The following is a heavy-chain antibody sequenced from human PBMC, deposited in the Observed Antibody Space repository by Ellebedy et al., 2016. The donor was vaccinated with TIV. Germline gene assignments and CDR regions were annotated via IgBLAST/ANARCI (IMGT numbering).Heavy chain of an antibody. V-gene: IGHV4-31*03. CDR1: GVPVKNSIYY. Sequence: SETLSLTXTVSGVPVKNSIYYWTWIRQHPGKGLEWLGYIYYSGATDYNPSLKSRLTMSIDTSNNQFFLTLTSVTAADTAVYYCARVIQWEIPYYFDSWGRGTLVTVSS. D-gene: IGHD1-26*01. CDR2: IYYSGAT. J-gene: IGHJ4*02. CDR3: ARVIQWEIPYYFDS.